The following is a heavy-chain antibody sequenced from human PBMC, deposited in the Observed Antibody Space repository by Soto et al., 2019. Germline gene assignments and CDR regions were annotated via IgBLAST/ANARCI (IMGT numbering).Heavy chain of an antibody. CDR1: GYTFTSYG. CDR3: ARDRCTTDRCYTHHFDV. CDR2: ISVYTGNT. D-gene: IGHD2-8*01. V-gene: IGHV1-18*04. Sequence: QVQLVHSGGEVTKPGASVKVSCKSSGYTFTSYGVSWVRQAPGQGLEWLGWISVYTGNTKQAQKFQDRVTLTTEASTGTASLELRNLRSDDTAVYYCARDRCTTDRCYTHHFDVWGQGTTVTVSS. J-gene: IGHJ6*02.